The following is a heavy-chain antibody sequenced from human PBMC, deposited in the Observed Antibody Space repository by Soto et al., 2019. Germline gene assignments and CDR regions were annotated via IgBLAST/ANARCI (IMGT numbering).Heavy chain of an antibody. CDR3: ARYRRVAVAGYTLDN. CDR1: GGSISSNY. J-gene: IGHJ4*02. D-gene: IGHD6-13*01. V-gene: IGHV4-59*01. CDR2: VYNSGST. Sequence: SETLSLTCTVSGGSISSNYWTWIRQPPGKGLEWIGYVYNSGSTNYNRSLKSRVTISEDTSKSQFALKVNSMTAADTAVYYCARYRRVAVAGYTLDNWGQGILVTVSS.